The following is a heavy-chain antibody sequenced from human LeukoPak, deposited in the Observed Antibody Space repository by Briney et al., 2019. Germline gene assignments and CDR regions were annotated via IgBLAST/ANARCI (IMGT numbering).Heavy chain of an antibody. V-gene: IGHV4-59*12. CDR3: ARDQSYCGGDCLNHWFDP. Sequence: SETLSLTCTVSGGSISSYYWSWIRQPPGKGLEWIGYIYYSGSTYYNPSLKSRVTISVDTSKNQFSLKLSSVTAADTAVYYCARDQSYCGGDCLNHWFDPWGQGTLVTVSS. D-gene: IGHD2-21*02. CDR1: GGSISSYY. J-gene: IGHJ5*02. CDR2: IYYSGST.